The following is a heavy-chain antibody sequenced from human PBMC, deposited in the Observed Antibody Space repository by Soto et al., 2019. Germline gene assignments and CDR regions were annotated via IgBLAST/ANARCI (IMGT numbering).Heavy chain of an antibody. Sequence: QVQLGQSGAEVKKPGSSVKVSCKASGGTFSSYTISWVRQAPGQGLEWMGRIIPILGIANYAQKLQGRFTITADKSTSTAYMDLSRLRSEDTAVYYCARGDLRGHDFDYCYGRDFWGQGTPVTGSS. CDR1: GGTFSSYT. CDR2: IIPILGIA. D-gene: IGHD3-3*01. J-gene: IGHJ6*02. V-gene: IGHV1-69*02. CDR3: ARGDLRGHDFDYCYGRDF.